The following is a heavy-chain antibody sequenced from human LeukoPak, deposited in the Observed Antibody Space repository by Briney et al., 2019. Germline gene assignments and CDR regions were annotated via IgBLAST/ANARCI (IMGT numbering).Heavy chain of an antibody. Sequence: GESLKISCKGSGYSFTSYWIGWVRQMPGKGLEGMGIIYPGDSDTRYSPSFQRQVTISADKSISTAYLQWSSLKASDTAMYYCAIEGYSGYAALDYWGQGTLVTVSS. CDR3: AIEGYSGYAALDY. J-gene: IGHJ4*02. CDR1: GYSFTSYW. D-gene: IGHD5-12*01. V-gene: IGHV5-51*01. CDR2: IYPGDSDT.